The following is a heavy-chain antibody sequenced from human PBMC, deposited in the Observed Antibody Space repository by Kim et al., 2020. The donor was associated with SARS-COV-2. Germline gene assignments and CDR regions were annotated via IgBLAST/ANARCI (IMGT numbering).Heavy chain of an antibody. D-gene: IGHD3-10*01. CDR1: GYTFTSYA. V-gene: IGHV1-3*01. CDR2: INAGNGNT. CDR3: ARGRASGQFDY. J-gene: IGHJ4*02. Sequence: ASVKVSCKPSGYTFTSYAVHWVRQAPGQRLEWMGWINAGNGNTKYSQKFQGRVTISRDTSASTAYMELSSLRSEDTAVYYCARGRASGQFDYWGQGTLVTVSS.